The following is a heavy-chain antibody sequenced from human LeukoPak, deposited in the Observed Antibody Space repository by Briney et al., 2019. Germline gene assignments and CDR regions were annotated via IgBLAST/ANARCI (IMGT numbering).Heavy chain of an antibody. CDR3: ASATSGSYGLAEYFQH. J-gene: IGHJ1*01. D-gene: IGHD1-26*01. V-gene: IGHV1-2*02. Sequence: ASVKVSCKASGYTFTGYYMHWVRQAPGQGLEWMGWINPNSGGTNYAQKFQGRVTMTRDTSISTAYMELSRLRSDDTAVYYCASATSGSYGLAEYFQHWGQGTLVTVSS. CDR2: INPNSGGT. CDR1: GYTFTGYY.